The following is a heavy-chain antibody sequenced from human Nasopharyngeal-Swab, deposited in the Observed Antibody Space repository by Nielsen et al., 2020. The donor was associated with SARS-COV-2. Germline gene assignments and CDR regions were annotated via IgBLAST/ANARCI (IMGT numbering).Heavy chain of an antibody. J-gene: IGHJ3*01. CDR2: IRRSNEI. CDR1: GLTVSSTY. V-gene: IGHV3-69-1*01. D-gene: IGHD2-21*01. CDR3: ARDRDWAFDV. Sequence: GGSLRLSCAVSGLTVSSTYMSWVRQAPGKGLEWISYIRRSNEIYYADSVKGRFTISRDHAKNSLYLQMSSLRVEDTAVYYCARDRDWAFDVWGQGAVVTVSS.